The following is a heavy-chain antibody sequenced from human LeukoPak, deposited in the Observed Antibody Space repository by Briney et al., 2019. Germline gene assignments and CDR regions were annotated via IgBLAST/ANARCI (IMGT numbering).Heavy chain of an antibody. Sequence: GASVKVSRKASGYTFTDYDMHWVRQAPGQGLEWMGWINPNSGGTNYAQKFQGRVTMTRDTSISTAYMELSRLRSDDTAVYYCARGGWSLGYCSSSSCLDWFDPWGQGTLVTVSS. CDR2: INPNSGGT. CDR1: GYTFTDYD. D-gene: IGHD2-2*01. CDR3: ARGGWSLGYCSSSSCLDWFDP. V-gene: IGHV1-2*02. J-gene: IGHJ5*02.